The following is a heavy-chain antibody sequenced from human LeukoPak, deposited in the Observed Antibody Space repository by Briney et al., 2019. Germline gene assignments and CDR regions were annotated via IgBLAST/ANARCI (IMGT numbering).Heavy chain of an antibody. CDR3: AISGSGTYYNEQFDY. J-gene: IGHJ4*02. CDR2: INSDGSST. V-gene: IGHV3-74*01. Sequence: GGSLRLSCAASGFTFSSYWMHWVRQAPGKGLVWVSRINSDGSSTSYADSVKGRFTISRDNAKNTLYLQMNSLRAEDTAVYYCAISGSGTYYNEQFDYWGQGTLVTVSS. D-gene: IGHD3-10*01. CDR1: GFTFSSYW.